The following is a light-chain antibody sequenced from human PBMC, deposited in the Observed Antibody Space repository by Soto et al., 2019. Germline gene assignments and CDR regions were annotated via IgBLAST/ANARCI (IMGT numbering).Light chain of an antibody. CDR3: QQYNDWPTWT. CDR1: QRVSSSY. Sequence: EIVLTQSPGTLSLSPGERATLSYRAIQRVSSSYLAWYQQKPGQAPRLLIYGASTRASGVPARFSGSGSGTEFTLTISSLQSEDFAVYSCQQYNDWPTWTFGQGTKVDIK. V-gene: IGKV3-15*01. CDR2: GAS. J-gene: IGKJ1*01.